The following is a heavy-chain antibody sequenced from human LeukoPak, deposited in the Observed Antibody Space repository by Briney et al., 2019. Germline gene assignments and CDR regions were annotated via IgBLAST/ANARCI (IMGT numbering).Heavy chain of an antibody. CDR2: ISGSGGST. CDR3: AKDGYDSSGYFGD. CDR1: GFTFSSYA. D-gene: IGHD3-22*01. J-gene: IGHJ4*02. V-gene: IGHV3-23*01. Sequence: GGSLRLSCAASGFTFSSYAMSWVRQAPGKGLEWVSCISGSGGSTYYADSVKGRFTISRDNSKNTLYLQMNSLRAEDTAVYYCAKDGYDSSGYFGDWGQGTLVTVFS.